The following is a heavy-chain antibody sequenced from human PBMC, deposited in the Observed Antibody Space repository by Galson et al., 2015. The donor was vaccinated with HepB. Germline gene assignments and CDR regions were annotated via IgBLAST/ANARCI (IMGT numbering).Heavy chain of an antibody. CDR1: GGSISSGGYY. J-gene: IGHJ4*02. Sequence: TLSLTCTVSGGSISSGGYYWSWIRQHPGKGLEWIGYIYYSGSTYYNPSLKSRVTISVDTSKNQFSLKLSSVTAADTAVYYCARVLHPDYGTDYWGQGTLVTVSS. V-gene: IGHV4-31*03. CDR3: ARVLHPDYGTDY. CDR2: IYYSGST. D-gene: IGHD4-17*01.